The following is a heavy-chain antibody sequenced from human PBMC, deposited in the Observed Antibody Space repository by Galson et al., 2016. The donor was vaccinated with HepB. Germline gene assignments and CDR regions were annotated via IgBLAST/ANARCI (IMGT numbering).Heavy chain of an antibody. J-gene: IGHJ4*02. CDR1: GDSVSSNSAA. D-gene: IGHD7-27*01. CDR2: TYYRSKYYN. CDR3: SRSHLLGRGFGW. V-gene: IGHV6-1*01. Sequence: CAISGDSVSSNSAAWNWIRQSPSRGLEWLGRTYYRSKYYNDYAESVKSRITINPDTSKNEFSLHLSSVTPEDTGVYYCSRSHLLGRGFGWWGPGTPVTVSS.